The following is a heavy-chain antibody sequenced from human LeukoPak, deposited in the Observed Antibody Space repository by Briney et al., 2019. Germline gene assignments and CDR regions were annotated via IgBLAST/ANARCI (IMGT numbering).Heavy chain of an antibody. D-gene: IGHD4-17*01. V-gene: IGHV4-39*01. J-gene: IGHJ4*02. CDR2: IYYSGST. CDR1: GGSISNSNYY. CDR3: ARHGEYGDYRGPFDY. Sequence: SETLSLTCTVSGGSISNSNYYWGWIRQPPGKGLEWIGSIYYSGSTYYNPSLKSRVTISVDTSKNQFSLKLSSVTAADTAVYYCARHGEYGDYRGPFDYWGQGTLVTVSS.